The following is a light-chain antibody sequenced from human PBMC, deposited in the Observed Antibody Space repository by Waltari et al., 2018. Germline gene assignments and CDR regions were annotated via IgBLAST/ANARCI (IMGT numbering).Light chain of an antibody. J-gene: IGKJ4*01. CDR3: QQGSSWPPGLT. Sequence: EVVLTQSPATLSLSPGDRATLSCRASQSVSKNLAWYQQKPGQAPRRLIYDASNRAPGIPARFSGTGSGTDFTLTISSLEPENFAVYFCQQGSSWPPGLTFGGGTKVEIQ. V-gene: IGKV3-11*01. CDR2: DAS. CDR1: QSVSKN.